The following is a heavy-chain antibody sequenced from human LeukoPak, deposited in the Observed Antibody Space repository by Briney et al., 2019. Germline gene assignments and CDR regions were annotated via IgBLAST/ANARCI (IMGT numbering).Heavy chain of an antibody. V-gene: IGHV5-51*01. CDR3: ARRDPTTVTAFDY. J-gene: IGHJ4*02. CDR1: GFDFTRDW. D-gene: IGHD4-17*01. Sequence: GESLKISCRFSGFDFTRDWIGWVRLMPGKGLEWMGIIFPDDSDTRYSPSFQGQVTLSVDKSISTAYLQWSSLKASDTAIYYCARRDPTTVTAFDYWGQGTLVTVSS. CDR2: IFPDDSDT.